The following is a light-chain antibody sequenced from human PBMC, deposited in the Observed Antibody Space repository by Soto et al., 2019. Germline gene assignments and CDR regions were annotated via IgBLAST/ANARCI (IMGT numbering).Light chain of an antibody. CDR2: YNN. J-gene: IGLJ1*01. CDR1: SSNIGRNA. Sequence: QTVLTQPPSASGTPGQRVTISCSGSSSNIGRNAVNWYQQLPGTAPKVLIYYNNQRPSGVPDRFSGSKSGTSASLAISGLQSEDEADYYCAAWDDSLNARYVFGTGTQLTVL. V-gene: IGLV1-44*01. CDR3: AAWDDSLNARYV.